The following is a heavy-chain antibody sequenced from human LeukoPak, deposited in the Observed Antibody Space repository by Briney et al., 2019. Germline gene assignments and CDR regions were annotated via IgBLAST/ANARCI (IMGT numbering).Heavy chain of an antibody. CDR2: ISSSGSTI. CDR3: AREDDYVWGSHRSTYFDY. J-gene: IGHJ4*02. D-gene: IGHD3-16*02. V-gene: IGHV3-11*04. Sequence: PGGSLRLSCAASGFTFSDYYMSWIRQAPGKGLEWVSYISSSGSTIYYADSVKGRFTISRDNAKNSLYLQMNSLRAEDTAVYYCAREDDYVWGSHRSTYFDYWGQGTLVTVSS. CDR1: GFTFSDYY.